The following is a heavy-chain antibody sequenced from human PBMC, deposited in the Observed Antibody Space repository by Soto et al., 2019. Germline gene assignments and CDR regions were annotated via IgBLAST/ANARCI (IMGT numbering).Heavy chain of an antibody. CDR1: GGTFSSYA. Sequence: GGSVKVSCKASGGTFSSYAISWVRQAPGQGLEWMGGIIPIFGTANCAQKFQGRVTITADESTSTAYMELSSLRSEDTAVYYCARKSGSSSLNWFDPWGQGTMGTVS. J-gene: IGHJ5*02. CDR3: ARKSGSSSLNWFDP. D-gene: IGHD1-26*01. V-gene: IGHV1-69*13. CDR2: IIPIFGTA.